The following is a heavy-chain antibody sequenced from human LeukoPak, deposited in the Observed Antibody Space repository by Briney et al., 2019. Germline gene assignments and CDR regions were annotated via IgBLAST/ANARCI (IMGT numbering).Heavy chain of an antibody. CDR2: IYYSGST. CDR3: ARGGYDYVWGSYRPGDAFDI. J-gene: IGHJ3*02. CDR1: GGSISSYY. V-gene: IGHV4-59*01. Sequence: PPETLSLTCTVSGGSISSYYWSWIRQPPGKGLEWIGYIYYSGSTNYNPSLKSRVTISVDTSKNQFSLKLSSVTAADTAVYYCARGGYDYVWGSYRPGDAFDIWGQGTMVTVSS. D-gene: IGHD3-16*02.